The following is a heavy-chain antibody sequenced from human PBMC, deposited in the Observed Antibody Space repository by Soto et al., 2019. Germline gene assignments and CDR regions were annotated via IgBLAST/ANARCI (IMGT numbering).Heavy chain of an antibody. CDR3: ARDKDRQQLGGNYYYGIDV. CDR2: IIPIFPTP. V-gene: IGHV1-69*12. J-gene: IGHJ6*02. CDR1: GGTFGNSA. D-gene: IGHD3-3*02. Sequence: QVQLVQSGAEVKKPGSSVTVSCKASGGTFGNSAISWVRQAPGQGLEWMGGIIPIFPTPAYAQKFQGRVRITADESISTAYMELTSLRSEDTAVYYCARDKDRQQLGGNYYYGIDVWGQGTTVTVSS.